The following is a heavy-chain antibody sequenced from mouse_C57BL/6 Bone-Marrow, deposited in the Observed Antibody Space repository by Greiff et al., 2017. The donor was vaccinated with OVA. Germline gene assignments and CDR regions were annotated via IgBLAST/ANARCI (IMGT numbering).Heavy chain of an antibody. J-gene: IGHJ2*01. D-gene: IGHD2-1*01. CDR2: IDPSDSYT. CDR3: AREGIYGNPYYFDY. CDR1: GYTFTSYW. V-gene: IGHV1-69*01. Sequence: VQLQQPGAELVMPGASVKLSCKASGYTFTSYWIHWVKQRPGQGLEWIGEIDPSDSYTNYNQKFKGKSTLTVDKSSSTAYMQLSSLTSEDSAVYYCAREGIYGNPYYFDYWGQGTTLTVSS.